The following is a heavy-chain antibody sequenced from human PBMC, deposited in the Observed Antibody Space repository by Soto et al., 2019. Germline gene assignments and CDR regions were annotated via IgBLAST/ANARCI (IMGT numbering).Heavy chain of an antibody. D-gene: IGHD3-16*01. V-gene: IGHV4-39*01. Sequence: SETLSLTCTVSGGSISSSSYYWGWIRQPPGKGLEWIGSIYYSGSTYYNPSLKSRVTISVDTSKNQFSLKLSSVTAADTAVYYCASAPTFGGVIVHWGQGTLVTVSS. CDR1: GGSISSSSYY. CDR3: ASAPTFGGVIVH. J-gene: IGHJ5*02. CDR2: IYYSGST.